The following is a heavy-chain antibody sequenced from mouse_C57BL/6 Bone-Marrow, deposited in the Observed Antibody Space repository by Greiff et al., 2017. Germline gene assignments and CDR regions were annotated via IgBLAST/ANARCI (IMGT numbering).Heavy chain of an antibody. Sequence: EVQLQQSGPELVKPGASVKIPCKASGYTFTDYNMDWVKQSHGQSLEWIGDINPNNGGTIYNQKFKGKATLTVDKSSSTAYMELRRLTSEDTAVYYCARRRGYYDYDATSPYYAMDSWGQGPSVTVSS. CDR1: GYTFTDYN. D-gene: IGHD2-4*01. J-gene: IGHJ4*01. CDR3: ARRRGYYDYDATSPYYAMDS. CDR2: INPNNGGT. V-gene: IGHV1-18*01.